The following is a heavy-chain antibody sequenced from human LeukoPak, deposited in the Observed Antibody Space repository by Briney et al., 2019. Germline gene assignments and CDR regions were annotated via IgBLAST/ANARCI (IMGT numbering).Heavy chain of an antibody. CDR1: GGSISSYY. Sequence: PETLSLTCTVSGGSISSYYWSWIPATPGGGVENIGYIYYSGSTNYNPSLKSRVTISLDTSKNQVSLKLTSVTAADTAVYYCARDWGSFRAFDIWGRGTMVTVSS. J-gene: IGHJ3*02. V-gene: IGHV4-59*01. CDR2: IYYSGST. CDR3: ARDWGSFRAFDI. D-gene: IGHD2-15*01.